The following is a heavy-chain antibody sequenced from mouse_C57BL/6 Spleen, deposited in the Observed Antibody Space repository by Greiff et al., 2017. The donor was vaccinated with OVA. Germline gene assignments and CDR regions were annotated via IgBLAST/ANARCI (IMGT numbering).Heavy chain of an antibody. Sequence: VQLQQSGPGLVAPSQSLSITCTVSGFSLTSYAISWVRQPPGKGLEWLGVIWTGGGTNYNSALKSRLSISKDNSKSQVFLKMNSLQTDDTARYYCARYRNYYGSTNWYFDVWGTGTTVTVSS. CDR1: GFSLTSYA. J-gene: IGHJ1*03. D-gene: IGHD1-1*01. V-gene: IGHV2-9-1*01. CDR3: ARYRNYYGSTNWYFDV. CDR2: IWTGGGT.